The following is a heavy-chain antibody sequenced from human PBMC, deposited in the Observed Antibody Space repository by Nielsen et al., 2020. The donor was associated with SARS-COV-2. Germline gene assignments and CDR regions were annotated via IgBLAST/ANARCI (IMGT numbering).Heavy chain of an antibody. CDR2: ISSSGSTI. J-gene: IGHJ4*02. Sequence: GESLKISCAASGFTFSSYGMYWVRQAPGKGLEWVSYISSSGSTIYYADSVKGRFTISRDNAKNSLYLQMNSLRAEDTAVYYCARAAPPDVYWGQGTLVTVSS. V-gene: IGHV3-48*04. CDR1: GFTFSSYG. CDR3: ARAAPPDVY.